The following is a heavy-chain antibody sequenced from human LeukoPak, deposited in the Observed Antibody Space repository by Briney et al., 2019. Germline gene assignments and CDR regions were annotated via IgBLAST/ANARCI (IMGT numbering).Heavy chain of an antibody. J-gene: IGHJ3*01. V-gene: IGHV3-48*02. CDR2: ISGGSSIM. D-gene: IGHD3-10*01. CDR1: GFTFSSYS. CDR3: ARGPDGSGTNAFDV. Sequence: PGGSLRLSCAASGFTFSSYSMNWVRQAPGKGLEWVSYISGGSSIMYCADSVKGRFTISRDNAKNSLYLQMNSLRDADTAVYYCARGPDGSGTNAFDVWGQGTMVTVSS.